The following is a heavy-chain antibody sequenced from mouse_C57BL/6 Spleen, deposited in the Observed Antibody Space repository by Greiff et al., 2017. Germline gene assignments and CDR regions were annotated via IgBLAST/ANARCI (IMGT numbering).Heavy chain of an antibody. D-gene: IGHD1-1*01. CDR1: GYTFTSYW. V-gene: IGHV1-69*01. CDR3: ARRGYGTPYFDV. Sequence: QVQLKQSGAELVMPGASVKLSCKASGYTFTSYWMHWVKQRPGQGLEWIGEIDPSDSYTNYNQKFRGKSTLTVDKSSSTAYMQLSSLTSEDSAVYYCARRGYGTPYFDVWGTGTTVTVSS. CDR2: IDPSDSYT. J-gene: IGHJ1*03.